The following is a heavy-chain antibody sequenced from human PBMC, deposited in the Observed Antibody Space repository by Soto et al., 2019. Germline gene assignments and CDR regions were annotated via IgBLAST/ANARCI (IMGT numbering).Heavy chain of an antibody. CDR2: IKQDGSEK. V-gene: IGHV3-7*01. CDR1: GFTFSSYW. Sequence: GGSLSLSCAASGFTFSSYWMSWIRQVPGKGLEWVANIKQDGSEKYYVDSVKGRFAISRDNAKNSLYLQMNSLRAEDTAVYYCARASGWTGVNFDYWGQGTLVTVSS. CDR3: ARASGWTGVNFDY. J-gene: IGHJ4*02. D-gene: IGHD6-19*01.